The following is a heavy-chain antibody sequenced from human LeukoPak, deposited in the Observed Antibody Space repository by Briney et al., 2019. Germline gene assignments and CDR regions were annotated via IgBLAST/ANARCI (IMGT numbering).Heavy chain of an antibody. CDR1: GGSFSGYY. V-gene: IGHV4-34*01. D-gene: IGHD3-10*01. CDR3: ARVPLIWSLDY. J-gene: IGHJ4*02. CDR2: INHSGSA. Sequence: SETLSLTCAVYGGSFSGYYWSWIRQPPGKGLEWIGEINHSGSANYNPSLKSRVTISVDTSKNQFSLKLSSVTAADTAVYYCARVPLIWSLDYWGQGTLVTVSS.